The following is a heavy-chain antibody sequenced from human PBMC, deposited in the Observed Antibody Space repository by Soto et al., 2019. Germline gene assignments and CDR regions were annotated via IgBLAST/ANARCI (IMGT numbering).Heavy chain of an antibody. CDR3: AKGQYSRDVGGFDY. CDR1: GFTFDDYA. CDR2: ISWNSGSI. Sequence: DVQLVESGGGLVQPGRSLRLSCAASGFTFDDYAMHWVRQAPGKGLEWVSGISWNSGSIGYADSVKGRFTISRDNAKNSLYLQMNSLRAEDTALYYCAKGQYSRDVGGFDYWGQGTLVTVSS. J-gene: IGHJ4*02. V-gene: IGHV3-9*01. D-gene: IGHD6-6*01.